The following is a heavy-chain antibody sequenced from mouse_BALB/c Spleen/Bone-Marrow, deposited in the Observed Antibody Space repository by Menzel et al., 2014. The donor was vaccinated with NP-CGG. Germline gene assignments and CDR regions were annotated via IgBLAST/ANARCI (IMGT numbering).Heavy chain of an antibody. J-gene: IGHJ3*01. CDR3: AFITTVAY. Sequence: EVQGVESGGDLVKPGGSLKLPCAASGISFSTYGMSWVRQTPDKRLEWVATISSGDSYTYYPDSVKGRFTISRDNAKNTLYLQMSSLKSEDTAMYYCAFITTVAYWGQGTLVTVSA. D-gene: IGHD1-1*01. CDR1: GISFSTYG. V-gene: IGHV5-6*01. CDR2: ISSGDSYT.